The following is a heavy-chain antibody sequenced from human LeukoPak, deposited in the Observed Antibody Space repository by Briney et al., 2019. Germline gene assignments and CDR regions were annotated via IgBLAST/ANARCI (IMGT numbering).Heavy chain of an antibody. D-gene: IGHD3-10*01. J-gene: IGHJ3*02. CDR2: SSGSGGST. CDR1: AFTFYSIA. Sequence: SSAASAFTFYSIAWVWQPQAPGQGREGFSASSGSGGSTYNANSVKARFTNSRDNTKNTLYLKMNCLRAEDMAVYYCAKDSGSKWFGEAFDIWGQGTMVTVSS. V-gene: IGHV3-23*01. CDR3: AKDSGSKWFGEAFDI.